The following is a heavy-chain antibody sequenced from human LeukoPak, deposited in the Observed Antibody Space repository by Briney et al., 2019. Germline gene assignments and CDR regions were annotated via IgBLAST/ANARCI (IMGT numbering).Heavy chain of an antibody. CDR1: GGSISSSNYY. CDR3: ARETSQKGAHYMDV. J-gene: IGHJ6*03. Sequence: SETLSLTCTVSGGSISSSNYYWGWIRQPPGKGLEWIGSIYYSGNSYYNPSLKSRVTMLVDTSKNQFSLKLSSVTAADTAVYYCARETSQKGAHYMDVWGKGTTVTISS. D-gene: IGHD3-16*01. V-gene: IGHV4-39*07. CDR2: IYYSGNS.